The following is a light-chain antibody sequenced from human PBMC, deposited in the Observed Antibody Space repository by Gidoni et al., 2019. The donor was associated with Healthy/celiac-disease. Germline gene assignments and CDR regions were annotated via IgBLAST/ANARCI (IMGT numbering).Light chain of an antibody. J-gene: IGKJ3*01. Sequence: DIVMTQSPDSLAGSLGERATINCKSSQSVLYSPNTKNYLAWYQQKPGQPPKLLIYWASTRESGVPDRFSGSGSGTDVTLTISSLQAEDVAVYYCQQYYSTPFTFGPGTKVDIK. CDR2: WAS. V-gene: IGKV4-1*01. CDR1: QSVLYSPNTKNY. CDR3: QQYYSTPFT.